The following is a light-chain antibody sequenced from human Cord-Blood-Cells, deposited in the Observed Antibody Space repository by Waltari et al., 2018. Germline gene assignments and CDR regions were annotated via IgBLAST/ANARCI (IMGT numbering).Light chain of an antibody. CDR3: MQALQTPYT. Sequence: DIVMTQSPLSLPVTPGEPASISCRSSQSLLHSNGYNYLDWYLQKPGQSPQLLIYLGSNRDYGVPDRFSGSGSGTDFTLKISRVEAEDVGVYYCMQALQTPYTFGQGTKLEIK. V-gene: IGKV2-28*01. CDR2: LGS. CDR1: QSLLHSNGYNY. J-gene: IGKJ2*01.